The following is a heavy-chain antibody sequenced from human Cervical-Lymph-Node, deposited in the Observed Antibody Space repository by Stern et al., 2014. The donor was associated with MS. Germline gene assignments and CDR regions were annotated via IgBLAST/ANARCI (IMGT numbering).Heavy chain of an antibody. CDR2: INHRGRV. Sequence: QVQLQQWGAGLLKPSETLSLTCAVYGGSFTGYFWSWIRQPPGKGLEWIGEINHRGRVTYNPSLKSRVIMSVDTSKNQFSLNLTSVAVADTAVYYCARGPPLMVISWFDPWGQGTLVTVSS. D-gene: IGHD2-21*01. CDR3: ARGPPLMVISWFDP. CDR1: GGSFTGYF. V-gene: IGHV4-34*01. J-gene: IGHJ5*02.